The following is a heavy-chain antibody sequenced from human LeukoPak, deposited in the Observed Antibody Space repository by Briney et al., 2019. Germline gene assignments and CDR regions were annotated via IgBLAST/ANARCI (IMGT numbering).Heavy chain of an antibody. CDR3: VKDLRGRDGYNSGIGAFDI. CDR2: ISSNGGST. D-gene: IGHD5-24*01. Sequence: GGSLRLSCSASGFTFSSYAMHWVRQAPGKGLEYVSAISSNGGSTYYAESVKGRFSISRDNSKNTLYLQMSSLRAEDTAVYYCVKDLRGRDGYNSGIGAFDIWGQRTMVTVSS. V-gene: IGHV3-64D*09. CDR1: GFTFSSYA. J-gene: IGHJ3*02.